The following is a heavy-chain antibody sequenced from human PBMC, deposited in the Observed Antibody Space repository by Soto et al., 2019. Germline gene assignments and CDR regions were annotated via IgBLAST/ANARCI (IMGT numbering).Heavy chain of an antibody. J-gene: IGHJ5*02. V-gene: IGHV4-34*01. D-gene: IGHD2-2*01. CDR2: INHSGST. Sequence: QVQLQQWGAGLLKPSETLSLTCAVYGGSFSGYYWSWIRQPPGQGLEWMGEINHSGSTNYNPSLKSRVTISVDTSKNQFSLKLSSVTAADTAVYYCARRLGYCSSTSCYLSRNWFDPWGQGTLVTVSS. CDR1: GGSFSGYY. CDR3: ARRLGYCSSTSCYLSRNWFDP.